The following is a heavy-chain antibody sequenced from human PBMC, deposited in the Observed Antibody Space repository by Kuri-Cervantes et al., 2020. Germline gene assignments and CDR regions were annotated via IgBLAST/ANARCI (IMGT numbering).Heavy chain of an antibody. V-gene: IGHV3-30-3*01. D-gene: IGHD6-19*01. CDR1: GFTFSSYA. Sequence: GGSLRLSCAASGFTFSSYAMHWVRQAPGKGLEWVAVISYDGSNKYYADSVKGRFTISRDNAKNSLYLQMNSLRAEDTALYYCAKMSGSGWKMGYYGMDVWGQGTTVTGSS. CDR2: ISYDGSNK. CDR3: AKMSGSGWKMGYYGMDV. J-gene: IGHJ6*02.